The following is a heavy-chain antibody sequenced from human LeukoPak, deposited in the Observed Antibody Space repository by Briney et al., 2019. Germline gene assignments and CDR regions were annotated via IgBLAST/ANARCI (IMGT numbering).Heavy chain of an antibody. D-gene: IGHD3-10*01. CDR2: IYYSGST. J-gene: IGHJ4*02. CDR3: ARHSLSYSFDY. V-gene: IGHV4-59*01. CDR1: GGSISSYY. Sequence: SETLSLTCTVSGGSISSYYWSWIRQPPGKGLEWIGYIYYSGSTNYNPSLKSRVTISVDTSKNQFSLKLSSVTAADTAVYYCARHSLSYSFDYWGQGTLVTVSS.